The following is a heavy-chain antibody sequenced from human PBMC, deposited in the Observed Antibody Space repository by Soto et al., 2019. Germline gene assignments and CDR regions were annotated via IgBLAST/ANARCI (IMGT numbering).Heavy chain of an antibody. CDR3: GIVYMITFGGITGPNDALDR. D-gene: IGHD3-16*01. V-gene: IGHV4-30-4*01. CDR1: GASISSGDYY. CDR2: IYFSEST. Sequence: SETLSLTCNVSGASISSGDYYWSWIRQPPGKGLEWIGYIYFSESTSYNPSLKSRVTISGDKSKNQFSLRVTSVTAADTAVYYGGIVYMITFGGITGPNDALDRWGQGKMVTISS. J-gene: IGHJ3*01.